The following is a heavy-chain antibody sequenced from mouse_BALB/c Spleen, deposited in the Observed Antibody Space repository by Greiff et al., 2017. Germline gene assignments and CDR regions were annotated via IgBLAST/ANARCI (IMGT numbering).Heavy chain of an antibody. CDR2: IYPGNSDT. CDR3: TSHGNPTLYAMDY. Sequence: VQLQQSGTVLARPGASVKMSCKASGYSFTSYWMHWVKQRPGQGLEWIGAIYPGNSDTSYNQKFKGKAKLTAVTSASTAYMELSSLTNEDSAVYYCTSHGNPTLYAMDYWGQGTSVTVSS. CDR1: GYSFTSYW. V-gene: IGHV1-5*01. D-gene: IGHD2-1*01. J-gene: IGHJ4*01.